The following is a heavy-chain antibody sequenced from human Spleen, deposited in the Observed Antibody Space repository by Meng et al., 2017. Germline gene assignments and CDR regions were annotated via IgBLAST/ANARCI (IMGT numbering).Heavy chain of an antibody. V-gene: IGHV3-66*01. CDR2: IYSGGST. J-gene: IGHJ4*02. CDR1: GFTVSSNY. D-gene: IGHD5-24*01. Sequence: GESLKISCAASGFTVSSNYMSWVRQAPGKGLEWVSLIYSGGSTYYADSVKGRFTISRDNAKNSLYLQMNSLRAEDTAVYYCARGRGGYNSFDYWGQGTLVTVSS. CDR3: ARGRGGYNSFDY.